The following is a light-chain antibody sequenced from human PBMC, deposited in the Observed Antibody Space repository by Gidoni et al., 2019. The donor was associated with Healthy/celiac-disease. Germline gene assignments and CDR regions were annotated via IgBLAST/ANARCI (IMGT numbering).Light chain of an antibody. J-gene: IGKJ1*01. CDR1: QSVLYSSNNKNY. CDR3: QQYYSTPTWT. Sequence: DIVMTQSPDSLAVSLGERATINCKSRQSVLYSSNNKNYLAWYLQKPGQPPKLLIYWASTRESGVHDRFSGSGSGTDFTLTISSLQAEDVAVYYCQQYYSTPTWTFXQXTKVEIK. CDR2: WAS. V-gene: IGKV4-1*01.